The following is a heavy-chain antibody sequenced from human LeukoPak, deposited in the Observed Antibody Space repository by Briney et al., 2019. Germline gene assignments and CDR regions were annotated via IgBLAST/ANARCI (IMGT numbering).Heavy chain of an antibody. CDR3: ARDSYGYFDY. D-gene: IGHD4-17*01. J-gene: IGHJ4*02. CDR2: IYHSGST. CDR1: GGSISSYS. V-gene: IGHV4-30-2*01. Sequence: SETLSLTCTVSGGSISSYSWSWIRQPPGKGLEWIGYIYHSGSTYYNPSLKSRVTISVDRSKNQFSLKLSSVTAADTAVYYCARDSYGYFDYWGQGTLVTVSS.